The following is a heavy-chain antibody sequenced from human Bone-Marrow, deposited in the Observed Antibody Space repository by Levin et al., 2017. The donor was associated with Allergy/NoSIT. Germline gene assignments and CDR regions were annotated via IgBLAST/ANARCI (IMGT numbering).Heavy chain of an antibody. CDR2: ISFDGANK. J-gene: IGHJ4*02. Sequence: PGGSLRLSCAASGFSLSSYGMHWVRQAPGKGLEWVATISFDGANKYYADSVKGRFTISRETSRNILYLQMNSLRAEDTAVYYCARDLSMGYGETLGYWGQGTLVTVSS. CDR1: GFSLSSYG. CDR3: ARDLSMGYGETLGY. V-gene: IGHV3-33*01. D-gene: IGHD4/OR15-4a*01.